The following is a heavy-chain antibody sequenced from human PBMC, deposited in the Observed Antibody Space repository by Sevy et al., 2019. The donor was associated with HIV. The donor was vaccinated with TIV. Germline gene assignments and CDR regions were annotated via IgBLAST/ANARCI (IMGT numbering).Heavy chain of an antibody. Sequence: ASVKVSCKASGYTFTDYYIHWVRQAPGQGLEWMGWINPKSGGTNYAQKFHGRFTMTRDTSISTAYMELSRLRSDDTAVDYCARVVEPAGIDPYYYGVDVWGPGATVTVSS. CDR1: GYTFTDYY. CDR2: INPKSGGT. J-gene: IGHJ6*02. V-gene: IGHV1-2*02. CDR3: ARVVEPAGIDPYYYGVDV. D-gene: IGHD2-2*02.